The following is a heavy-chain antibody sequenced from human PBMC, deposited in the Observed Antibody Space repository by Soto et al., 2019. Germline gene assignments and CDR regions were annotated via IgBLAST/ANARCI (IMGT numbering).Heavy chain of an antibody. Sequence: QVQLVESGGGVVQPGRSLRLSCAASGFTFSSYGMHWVRQAPGKGLEWVAVISYDGSNKYYADSAKGRFTISRDNSKNTLYLQMNSLRAEDTAVYYCAKAIRIIAVAGSDAFDIWGQGTMVTVSS. CDR3: AKAIRIIAVAGSDAFDI. J-gene: IGHJ3*02. CDR1: GFTFSSYG. D-gene: IGHD6-19*01. CDR2: ISYDGSNK. V-gene: IGHV3-30*18.